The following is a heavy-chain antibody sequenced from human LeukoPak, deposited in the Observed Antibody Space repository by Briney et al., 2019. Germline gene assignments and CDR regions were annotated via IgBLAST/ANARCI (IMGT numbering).Heavy chain of an antibody. CDR3: ARDRLHYVEYEKTFNH. CDR1: GFTFSSYS. CDR2: ISSSSSTI. V-gene: IGHV3-48*01. Sequence: PGGSLRLSCAASGFTFSSYSTNWARQAPGKGLEWVSYISSSSSTIYYADSVKGRFTISRDNAKNSLYLQMNSLRAEDTAVYYCARDRLHYVEYEKTFNHWGQGTLVTVSS. D-gene: IGHD4-17*01. J-gene: IGHJ4*02.